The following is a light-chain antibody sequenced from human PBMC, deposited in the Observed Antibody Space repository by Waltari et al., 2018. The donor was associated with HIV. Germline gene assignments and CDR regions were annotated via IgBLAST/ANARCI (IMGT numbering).Light chain of an antibody. J-gene: IGKJ3*01. CDR2: DAS. CDR3: QQRSNWPPEFT. V-gene: IGKV3-11*01. CDR1: QSVSNH. Sequence: DTVLTQYPATLSLSPGERATLSCRASQSVSNHLAWYQQKPGQAPRLLIYDASNRATGVPARFSGSRSGTDFTLTISSLYPEDFAVYYCQQRSNWPPEFTFGPGTKVDIK.